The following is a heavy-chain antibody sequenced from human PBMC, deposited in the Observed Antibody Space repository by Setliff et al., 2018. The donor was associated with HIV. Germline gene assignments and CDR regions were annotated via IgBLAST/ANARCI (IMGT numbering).Heavy chain of an antibody. Sequence: SETLSLTCTVSGGSINTYYWSWIRQPAGKGLEWIGTIYYNGNTFYDPSLKSRVTISIDMSKNQFSLKLSSVTAADTAVYYCASEAWTSYRSSSGYYYYYMDVWGKGTTVTVSS. J-gene: IGHJ6*03. V-gene: IGHV4-59*01. D-gene: IGHD6-6*01. CDR1: GGSINTYY. CDR3: ASEAWTSYRSSSGYYYYYMDV. CDR2: IYYNGNT.